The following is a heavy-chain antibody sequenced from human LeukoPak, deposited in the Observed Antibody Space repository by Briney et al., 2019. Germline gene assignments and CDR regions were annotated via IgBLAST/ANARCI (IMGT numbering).Heavy chain of an antibody. J-gene: IGHJ4*02. CDR1: GYTLTDYY. CDR2: INPNSGGT. V-gene: IGHV1-2*06. CDR3: ARVGYYESSGYYEY. D-gene: IGHD3-22*01. Sequence: ASVKVSCKASGYTLTDYYMHWVRQAPGQGLEWMGRINPNSGGTNYAQKFQGRVTMTRDTSNSTVYMELSRLRSDDTAVYYCARVGYYESSGYYEYWGQGTLVTVSS.